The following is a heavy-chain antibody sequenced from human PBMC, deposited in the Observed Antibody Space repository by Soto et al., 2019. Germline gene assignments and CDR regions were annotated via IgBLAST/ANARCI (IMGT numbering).Heavy chain of an antibody. V-gene: IGHV3-21*01. CDR1: GFTFSDYT. CDR2: TTSSSIYK. CDR3: AKDMVAGLDY. J-gene: IGHJ4*02. D-gene: IGHD6-19*01. Sequence: PGGSLRLSCEASGFTFSDYTMNWVRQAPGKGLEWVSSTTSSSIYKYYTDSLKGRFTISRDNAKSSLYLQMDSLRAEDTAVYYCAKDMVAGLDYWGQGTLVTVSS.